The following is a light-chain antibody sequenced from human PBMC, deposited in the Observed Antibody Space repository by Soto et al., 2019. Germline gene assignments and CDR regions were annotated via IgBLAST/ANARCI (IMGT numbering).Light chain of an antibody. V-gene: IGLV2-11*01. CDR2: DVT. CDR1: TSDIGGYKY. J-gene: IGLJ1*01. Sequence: QSALTQPPSVSGSPGQSVTISCTGTTSDIGGYKYVSWYQQLPGKAPKLMIFDVTKRPSGVPDRFSGSNSDNTASLTISGLQAEDEAIYYCCSYARTTHVFGTGTKSPS. CDR3: CSYARTTHV.